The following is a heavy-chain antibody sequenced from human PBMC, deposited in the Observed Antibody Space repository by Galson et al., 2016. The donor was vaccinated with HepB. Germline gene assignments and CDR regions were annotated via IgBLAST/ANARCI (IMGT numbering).Heavy chain of an antibody. CDR3: ARSVNEASDI. D-gene: IGHD1-1*01. V-gene: IGHV4-39*07. CDR1: GGSISSSSYY. J-gene: IGHJ3*02. CDR2: IYYSGST. Sequence: ETLSLPCTVSGGSISSSSYYWGWIRQPPGKGLEWIGSIYYSGSTYYNPSLKSRLTISVDTSKNQFSLKLSSVTAADTAVYYRARSVNEASDIWGQGTMVTVSS.